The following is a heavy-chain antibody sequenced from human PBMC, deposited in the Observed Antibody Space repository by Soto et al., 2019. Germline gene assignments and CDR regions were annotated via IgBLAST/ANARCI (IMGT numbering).Heavy chain of an antibody. CDR1: GFTFSSYG. V-gene: IGHV3-33*01. J-gene: IGHJ1*01. CDR2: IWYDGSNK. CDR3: ATRYSSGPDGEYFQH. D-gene: IGHD6-19*01. Sequence: QVQLVESGGGVVQPGRSLRLSCAASGFTFSSYGMHWVRQAPGKGLEWLAVIWYDGSNKYYADSVKGRFTISRDNSKNTLYLHMNSLRADDTAVYYCATRYSSGPDGEYFQHWGQGTLVTVSS.